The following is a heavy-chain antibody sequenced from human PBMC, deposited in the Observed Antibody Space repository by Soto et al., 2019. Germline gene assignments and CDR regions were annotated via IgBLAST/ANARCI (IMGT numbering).Heavy chain of an antibody. V-gene: IGHV3-66*01. CDR2: IYSGGST. CDR3: ARGLDSSGWYPYYYGMDV. D-gene: IGHD6-19*01. Sequence: EVQLVESGGGLVQPGGSLRLSCAASGFTVSSNYMSWVRQAPGKGLEWVSVIYSGGSTYYADSVKGRFTISRDNSRPTLXLQMNSLRAEDTAVYYCARGLDSSGWYPYYYGMDVWGQGTTVTVSS. CDR1: GFTVSSNY. J-gene: IGHJ6*02.